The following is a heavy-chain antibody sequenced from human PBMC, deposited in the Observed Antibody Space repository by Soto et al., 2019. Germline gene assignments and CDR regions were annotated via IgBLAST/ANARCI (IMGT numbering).Heavy chain of an antibody. D-gene: IGHD6-19*01. Sequence: QVQLVESGGGVVQPGRSLRLSCAASGFTFSSYGMHWVRQAPGKGLEWVAVIWYDGSNKYYADSVKGRFTISRDNSKNTLYLQMNSLRAEDTAVYYCARVAVAGYFDYWGQGTLVTVSS. CDR1: GFTFSSYG. CDR2: IWYDGSNK. V-gene: IGHV3-33*01. CDR3: ARVAVAGYFDY. J-gene: IGHJ4*02.